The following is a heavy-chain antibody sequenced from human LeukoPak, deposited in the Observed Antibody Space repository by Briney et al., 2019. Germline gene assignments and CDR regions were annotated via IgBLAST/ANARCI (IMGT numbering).Heavy chain of an antibody. V-gene: IGHV1-69*04. CDR1: GGTFSSYA. Sequence: SVKVSCKASGGTFSSYAIIWVRQAPGQGLEWMGRIIPILGIANYAQKFQGRVTITADKSTSTAYMELSSLRSEDTAVYYCARDRIRDDFWSGYYYDCWGQGTLVTVSS. D-gene: IGHD3-3*01. CDR2: IIPILGIA. J-gene: IGHJ4*02. CDR3: ARDRIRDDFWSGYYYDC.